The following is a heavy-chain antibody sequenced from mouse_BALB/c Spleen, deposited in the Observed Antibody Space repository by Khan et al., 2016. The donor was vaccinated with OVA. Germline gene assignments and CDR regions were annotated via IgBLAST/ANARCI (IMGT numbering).Heavy chain of an antibody. CDR3: ARDRIDY. V-gene: IGHV1-7*01. CDR1: GYTFSNYW. J-gene: IGHJ2*01. CDR2: INPSSGHT. Sequence: VQLQESGAELAKPGASVKMSCKASGYTFSNYWIHWVKQRPGQGLEWNGYINPSSGHTYYNQTFNDKATLTTDKSSSTAYMQLSSLTSEDSAVYYCARDRIDYWGQGTTLTVSS.